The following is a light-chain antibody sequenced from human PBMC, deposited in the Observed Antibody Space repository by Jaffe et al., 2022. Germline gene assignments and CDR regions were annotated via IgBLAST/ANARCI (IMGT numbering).Light chain of an antibody. Sequence: QSALTQPRSVSGSPGQSVTISCTGTSSDFGGYNYVSWYQQHPNKAPKLIIYDVNKRPSGVPDRFSGSMSGNTASLTISGLQAEDEADYYCCSCAVTYSAYVFGTGATVTVL. V-gene: IGLV2-11*01. CDR3: CSCAVTYSAYV. CDR1: SSDFGGYNY. CDR2: DVN. J-gene: IGLJ1*01.